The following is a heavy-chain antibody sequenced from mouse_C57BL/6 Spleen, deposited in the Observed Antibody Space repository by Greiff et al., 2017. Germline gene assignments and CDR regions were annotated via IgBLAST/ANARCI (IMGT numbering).Heavy chain of an antibody. CDR1: GYTFTSYW. V-gene: IGHV1-53*01. Sequence: VQLQQPGTELVKPGASVKLSCKASGYTFTSYWMHWVKQRPGQGLEWIGNINPSNGGTNYNEKFKSKATLTVDKSSSTAYMQLSSLTSEDSAVYYCAREPSYYSNYVGFAYWGQGTLVTVSA. J-gene: IGHJ3*01. CDR2: INPSNGGT. D-gene: IGHD2-5*01. CDR3: AREPSYYSNYVGFAY.